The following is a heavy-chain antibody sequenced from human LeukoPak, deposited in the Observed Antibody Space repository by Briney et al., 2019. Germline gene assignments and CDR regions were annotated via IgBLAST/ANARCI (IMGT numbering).Heavy chain of an antibody. CDR1: GFTFSDYY. J-gene: IGHJ4*02. CDR3: ARGDVVVVAATQFDY. V-gene: IGHV4-34*01. CDR2: INHSGST. Sequence: GSLRLSCAASGFTFSDYYMSWIRQPPGKGLEWIGEINHSGSTNYNPSLKSRVTISVDTSKNQFSLKLSSVTAADTAVYYCARGDVVVVAATQFDYWGQGTLVTVSS. D-gene: IGHD2-15*01.